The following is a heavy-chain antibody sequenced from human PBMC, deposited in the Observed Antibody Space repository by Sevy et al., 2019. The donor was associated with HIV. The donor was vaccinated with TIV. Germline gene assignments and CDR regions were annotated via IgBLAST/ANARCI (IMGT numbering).Heavy chain of an antibody. Sequence: GGSLRLSCAASEFTFRSYATHWVRQAPGKGLEWVALIEYDGSKKYYADSVKGRFTISRDNSKNTLYLQMNSLRAEDTATYYCARDRFSGSLDYWGQGTLVTVSS. V-gene: IGHV3-30*04. D-gene: IGHD1-26*01. CDR1: EFTFRSYA. J-gene: IGHJ4*02. CDR2: IEYDGSKK. CDR3: ARDRFSGSLDY.